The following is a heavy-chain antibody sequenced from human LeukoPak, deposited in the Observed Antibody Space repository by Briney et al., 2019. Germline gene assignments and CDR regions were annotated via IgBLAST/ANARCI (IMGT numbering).Heavy chain of an antibody. CDR1: GFTFSSYS. V-gene: IGHV3-49*04. D-gene: IGHD3-10*01. J-gene: IGHJ6*03. Sequence: HPGGSLRLSCAASGFTFSSYSMNWVRQAPGKGLEWVGFIRSKAYGGTTEYAASVKGRFTISRDDSKSIAYLQMNSLKTEDTAVYYCTRQRGRQDGLLWFGELGYYMDVWGKGTTVTVSS. CDR2: IRSKAYGGTT. CDR3: TRQRGRQDGLLWFGELGYYMDV.